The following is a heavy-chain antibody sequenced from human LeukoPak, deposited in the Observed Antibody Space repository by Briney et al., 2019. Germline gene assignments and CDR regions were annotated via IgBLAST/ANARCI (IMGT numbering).Heavy chain of an antibody. V-gene: IGHV4-61*02. CDR1: GGSISSGSYY. CDR3: ARADGIAAAGGDAFDI. CDR2: IYTSGST. Sequence: PSETLSLTCTVSGGSISSGSYYWSWIRQPAGKGLEWIGRIYTSGSTNYNPSLKSRVTISVDTSKNQFSLKLSSVTAADTAVYYCARADGIAAAGGDAFDIWGQGTMVTVSS. J-gene: IGHJ3*02. D-gene: IGHD6-13*01.